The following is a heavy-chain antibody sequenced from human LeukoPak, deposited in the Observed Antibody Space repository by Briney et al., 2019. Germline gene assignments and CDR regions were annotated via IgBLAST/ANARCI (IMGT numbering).Heavy chain of an antibody. Sequence: GGPLRLSCAASGFTFSSYSMRWVRQAPGKGLEWVSGISGSGESTYYADSVKGRFTIFRDNPKNTLYLQMNSLRAEDTALYYCAKRGDSGACNDYWGQGTLVTVSS. V-gene: IGHV3-23*01. D-gene: IGHD2-21*01. CDR1: GFTFSSYS. CDR2: ISGSGEST. CDR3: AKRGDSGACNDY. J-gene: IGHJ4*02.